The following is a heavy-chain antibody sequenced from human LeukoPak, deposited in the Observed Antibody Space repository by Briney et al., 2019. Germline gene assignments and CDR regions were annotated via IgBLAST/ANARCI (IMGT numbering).Heavy chain of an antibody. CDR1: GYTFTSYD. D-gene: IGHD2-2*01. Sequence: ASVKVSCKASGYTFTSYDINWVRQATGQGLEWMGWMNPNSGNTGYAQKFQGRVTMTRNTSISTAYMELSSLRSEDTAVYYCARAHRYCSSTSCSVSDYYYGMDVWGQGTTVTVSS. CDR2: MNPNSGNT. J-gene: IGHJ6*02. V-gene: IGHV1-8*01. CDR3: ARAHRYCSSTSCSVSDYYYGMDV.